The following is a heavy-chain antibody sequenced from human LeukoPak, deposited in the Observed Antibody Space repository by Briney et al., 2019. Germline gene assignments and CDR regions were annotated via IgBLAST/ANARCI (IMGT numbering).Heavy chain of an antibody. CDR1: GFTVSSKY. V-gene: IGHV3-20*01. J-gene: IGHJ4*02. CDR2: INWNGGST. D-gene: IGHD1-14*01. CDR3: ARAGLTGSPLVDY. Sequence: PGGSLRLSCVVSGFTVSSKYMTWVRQAPGKGLGWVSGINWNGGSTGYADSVKGRFTISRDNAKNSLYLQMNSLRAEDTALYHCARAGLTGSPLVDYWGQGTLVTVSS.